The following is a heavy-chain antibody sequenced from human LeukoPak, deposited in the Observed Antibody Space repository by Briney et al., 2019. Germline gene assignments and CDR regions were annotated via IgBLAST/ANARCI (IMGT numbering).Heavy chain of an antibody. CDR3: AKDSASGYYHGMDV. CDR2: ISGSSGST. Sequence: PGGSLRLSCAASGFTFSSYAMSWVRQAPGKGLEWVSAISGSSGSTYYADSVKGRFTISRDNSKNTLYLQMNSLRAEDTAVYYCAKDSASGYYHGMDVWGQGTTVTVSS. V-gene: IGHV3-23*01. CDR1: GFTFSSYA. J-gene: IGHJ6*02. D-gene: IGHD1-26*01.